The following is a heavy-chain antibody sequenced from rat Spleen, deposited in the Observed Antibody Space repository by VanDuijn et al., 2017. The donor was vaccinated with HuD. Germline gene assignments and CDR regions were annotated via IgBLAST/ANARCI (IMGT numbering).Heavy chain of an antibody. D-gene: IGHD4-6*01. V-gene: IGHV5-25*01. CDR3: ARWASYYFDY. Sequence: EVQLVESGGGLVQPGRSMKLSCAASGFTFSNYYMAWVRQAPTKGLEWVASFSTGGGNTYYRDSVKGRFTISSDNAKSTLYLQMDSLRSEDTATYYCARWASYYFDYWGQGVMVTVSS. CDR2: FSTGGGNT. CDR1: GFTFSNYY. J-gene: IGHJ2*01.